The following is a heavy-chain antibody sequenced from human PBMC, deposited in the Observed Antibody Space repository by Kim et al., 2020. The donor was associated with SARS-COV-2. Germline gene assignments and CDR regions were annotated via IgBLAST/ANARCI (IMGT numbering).Heavy chain of an antibody. V-gene: IGHV3-23*01. J-gene: IGHJ4*02. Sequence: CTKHQADAGKGRFTIARDNSKNTLYLQMNSLRAEDTAVYYCAKDSDGYHYWGQGTLVTVSS. CDR2: CTK. CDR3: AKDSDGYHY. D-gene: IGHD5-18*01.